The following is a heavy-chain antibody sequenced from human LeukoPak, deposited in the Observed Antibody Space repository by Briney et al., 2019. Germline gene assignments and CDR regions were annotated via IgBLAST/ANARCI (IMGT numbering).Heavy chain of an antibody. CDR2: INPNSGGT. J-gene: IGHJ5*02. CDR1: GYTFTGYY. Sequence: ASVKVSCKASGYTFTGYYMHWVRQAPGQGLEWMGRINPNSGGTNYAQKFQGRVTMTRDTSISTAYMELSRLRSDDTAVYYCARGAITMDRGVISWFDPWGQGTLVTVSS. CDR3: ARGAITMDRGVISWFDP. D-gene: IGHD3-10*01. V-gene: IGHV1-2*06.